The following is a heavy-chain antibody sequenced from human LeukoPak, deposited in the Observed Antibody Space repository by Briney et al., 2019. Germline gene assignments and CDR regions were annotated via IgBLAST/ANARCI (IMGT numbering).Heavy chain of an antibody. D-gene: IGHD6-13*01. CDR2: INPSGGST. CDR3: ARDGSIAAAGGWDYYYMDV. J-gene: IGHJ6*03. CDR1: GYTFTGYY. V-gene: IGHV1-46*01. Sequence: ASVKVSCKASGYTFTGYYMHWVRQAPGQGLEWMGIINPSGGSTSYAQKFQGRVTMTRDTSTSMVYMELSSLRSEDTAVYYCARDGSIAAAGGWDYYYMDVWGKGTTVTISS.